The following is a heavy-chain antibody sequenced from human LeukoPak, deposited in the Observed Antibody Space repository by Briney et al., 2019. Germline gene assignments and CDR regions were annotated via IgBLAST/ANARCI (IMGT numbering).Heavy chain of an antibody. CDR1: GFKFSDYY. CDR2: ISSSGSTI. Sequence: GGSLRLSCAGSGFKFSDYYMSWIRQAPGKGLEWVSYISSSGSTIYYADSVKGRFTISRDNAKNPLYLQMNSLRAEDTAVYYCARVRLRWPKGYFDYWGQGTLVTVSS. J-gene: IGHJ4*02. V-gene: IGHV3-11*04. CDR3: ARVRLRWPKGYFDY. D-gene: IGHD4-23*01.